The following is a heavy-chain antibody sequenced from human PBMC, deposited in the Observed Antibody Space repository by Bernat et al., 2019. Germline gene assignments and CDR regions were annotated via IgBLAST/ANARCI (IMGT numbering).Heavy chain of an antibody. D-gene: IGHD2-2*01. J-gene: IGHJ6*02. CDR1: GFTFDDYG. Sequence: EVQLVESGGGVVRPGGSLRLSCAASGFTFDDYGMNWVRQAPGKGLEWVFGIRWNGGSTGYADSVKGRFTITRDNAKNSLYLKMNSLGAEDTTLYHCASGHLGYCSSTNCYGDGMDVWGPGTTVTVSS. CDR3: ASGHLGYCSSTNCYGDGMDV. V-gene: IGHV3-20*01. CDR2: IRWNGGST.